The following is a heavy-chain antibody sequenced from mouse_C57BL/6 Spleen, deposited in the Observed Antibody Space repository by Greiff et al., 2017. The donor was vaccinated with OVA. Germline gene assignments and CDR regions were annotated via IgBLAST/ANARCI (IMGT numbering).Heavy chain of an antibody. D-gene: IGHD2-3*01. V-gene: IGHV1-80*01. CDR2: IYPGDGDT. CDR3: ARQKGVDGYYVYFDY. CDR1: GYAFSSYW. Sequence: QVHVKQSGAELVKPGASVKISCKASGYAFSSYWMNWVKQRPGKGLEWIGQIYPGDGDTNYNGKFKGKATLTADKSSSTAYMQLSSLTSEDSAVYFCARQKGVDGYYVYFDYWGQGTTLTVSS. J-gene: IGHJ2*01.